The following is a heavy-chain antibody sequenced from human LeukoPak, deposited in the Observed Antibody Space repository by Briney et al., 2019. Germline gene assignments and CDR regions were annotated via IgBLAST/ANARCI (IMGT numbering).Heavy chain of an antibody. J-gene: IGHJ4*02. D-gene: IGHD5-18*01. Sequence: GGSLRLSCVASGFTFSNYAMNWVRQAPGKGLEWVSGVSGGGSSTYYADSVKGRFTISRDNSKNMLYLQMNSLRAEDTAVYYCAKAMVDTAMVKMGYSDYWGQGTLVTVSS. CDR2: VSGGGSST. V-gene: IGHV3-23*01. CDR3: AKAMVDTAMVKMGYSDY. CDR1: GFTFSNYA.